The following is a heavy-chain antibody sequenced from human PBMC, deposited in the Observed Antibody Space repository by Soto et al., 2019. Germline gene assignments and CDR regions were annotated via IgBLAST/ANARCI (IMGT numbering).Heavy chain of an antibody. J-gene: IGHJ5*02. CDR3: TTDPRYSIDAVVLPYNRFET. CDR2: IKSETDGGTI. D-gene: IGHD3-3*01. CDR1: GFSCSNGW. Sequence: EVQLVESGGGLVKPGGSLTLSCVASGFSCSNGWMNLVRQAPGKGLEWVGRIKSETDGGTIDYDAPVKGRFIISRDDSRKTWTLRVNRLKSEDTAVYYCTTDPRYSIDAVVLPYNRFETWGQGTRVTVSS. V-gene: IGHV3-15*07.